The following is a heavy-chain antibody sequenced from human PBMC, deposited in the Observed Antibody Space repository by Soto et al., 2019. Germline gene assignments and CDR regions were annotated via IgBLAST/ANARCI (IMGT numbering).Heavy chain of an antibody. CDR1: GDSVSTNSAT. J-gene: IGHJ4*02. D-gene: IGHD3-10*01. CDR3: TRDAPLWFGELSQ. CDR2: TFYRSKWYN. V-gene: IGHV6-1*01. Sequence: SQTLSLTCAISGDSVSTNSATWNWIRQSPLRGFEWLGRTFYRSKWYNVYAVSVKCRITINPDTSKNQFSLQLNSVTPEDTAVYYCTRDAPLWFGELSQWGQGTLVTVSS.